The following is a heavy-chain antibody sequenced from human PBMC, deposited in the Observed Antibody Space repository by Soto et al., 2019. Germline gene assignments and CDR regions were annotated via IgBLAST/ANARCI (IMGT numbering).Heavy chain of an antibody. J-gene: IGHJ5*02. CDR2: ISYDGSNK. Sequence: QVQLVESGGGVVQPRRSLRLSCAASGFTFSSYGMHWVRQAPGKGLEWVAVISYDGSNKYYADSVKGRFTISRDNSKNTLYLQMNSLRAEDTAVYYCAKAGGTANWFDPWGQGTLVTVSS. V-gene: IGHV3-30*18. CDR3: AKAGGTANWFDP. D-gene: IGHD6-13*01. CDR1: GFTFSSYG.